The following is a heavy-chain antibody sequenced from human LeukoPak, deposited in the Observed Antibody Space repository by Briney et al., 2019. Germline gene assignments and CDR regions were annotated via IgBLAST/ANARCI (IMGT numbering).Heavy chain of an antibody. V-gene: IGHV3-23*01. Sequence: GGSLRLSCAASGFTFSSYAMSWVRQAPGKGLEWVSAISGSGGSTYYADSVKGRFTISRDNSKNTLYLQMNSLRAEDTAVYYWAKDGESGDYVSVDWSDPGGQGTLATVSS. CDR2: ISGSGGST. CDR3: AKDGESGDYVSVDWSDP. J-gene: IGHJ5*02. D-gene: IGHD4-17*01. CDR1: GFTFSSYA.